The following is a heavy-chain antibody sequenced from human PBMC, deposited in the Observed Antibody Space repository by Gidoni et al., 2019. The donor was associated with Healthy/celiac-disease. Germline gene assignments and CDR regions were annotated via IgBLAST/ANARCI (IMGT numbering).Heavy chain of an antibody. CDR2: ISSSSSYI. CDR3: ARDMTPGIAAANNWFDP. CDR1: GFTFSSYS. V-gene: IGHV3-21*01. J-gene: IGHJ5*02. Sequence: EVQLVESGGGLVTPGGSLRLSCAASGFTFSSYSMNWVRQAPGKGLEWVSSISSSSSYIYYADSVKGRFTISRDNAKNSLYLQMNSLRAEDTAVYYCARDMTPGIAAANNWFDPWGQGTLVTVSS. D-gene: IGHD6-13*01.